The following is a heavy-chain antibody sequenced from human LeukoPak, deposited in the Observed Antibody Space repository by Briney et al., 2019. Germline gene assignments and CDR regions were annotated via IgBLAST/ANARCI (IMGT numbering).Heavy chain of an antibody. J-gene: IGHJ6*02. CDR2: IYYSGNT. D-gene: IGHD4-17*01. CDR1: GGSIRSYY. V-gene: IGHV4-59*01. CDR3: ARSTVTTSVWHGMDV. Sequence: PSGTLSLTCTVSGGSIRSYYWSWIRLPPGKGLEWIGYIYYSGNTNYNPSLKSRVTISVDTSKNQFSLKLSSVTAADTAVYYCARSTVTTSVWHGMDVWGQGTTVTVSS.